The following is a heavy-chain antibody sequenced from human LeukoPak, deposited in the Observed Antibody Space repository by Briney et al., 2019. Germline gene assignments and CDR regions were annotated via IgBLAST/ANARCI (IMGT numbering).Heavy chain of an antibody. J-gene: IGHJ5*02. CDR1: GYSFTSYW. V-gene: IGHV5-51*01. CDR2: IYPGDSDT. Sequence: GESLKISCKGSGYSFTSYWIGWVRQMPGKGLEWMGIIYPGDSDTRYSPSFQGQVTISADKSINTAYLQWNSLKASDTAMYYCARSQFPNWFDPWGQGTLATVSS. CDR3: ARSQFPNWFDP.